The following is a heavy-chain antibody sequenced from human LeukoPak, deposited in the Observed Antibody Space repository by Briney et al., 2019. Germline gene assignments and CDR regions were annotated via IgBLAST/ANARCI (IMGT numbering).Heavy chain of an antibody. CDR1: GGSITGSY. CDR3: GRSKVTYYYDAGGYYYFDY. D-gene: IGHD3-22*01. CDR2: IYYSGTT. J-gene: IGHJ4*02. V-gene: IGHV4-59*01. Sequence: PSETLSLTCSVSGGSITGSYWSWIRQSPGKGLEWIGHIYYSGTTNYSPSLRSRVTISVDTSNKQFSLKLRSVTAADTAVYYCGRSKVTYYYDAGGYYYFDYWGQGALVTVSS.